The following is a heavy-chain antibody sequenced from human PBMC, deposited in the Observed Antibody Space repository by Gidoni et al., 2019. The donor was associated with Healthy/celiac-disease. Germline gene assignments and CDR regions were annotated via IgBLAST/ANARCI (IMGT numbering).Heavy chain of an antibody. CDR2: ISWNSGSI. CDR3: AKSKSNGYYYTFEY. CDR1: GFTFDDYA. D-gene: IGHD3-22*01. V-gene: IGHV3-9*01. J-gene: IGHJ4*02. Sequence: EVQLVESGGGLVQPGRSLRLSCAASGFTFDDYAMHWVRQAPGKGLEWVSGISWNSGSIAYADSVKGRFTISRDNAKNSLFLQMNSLRAEDTALYYCAKSKSNGYYYTFEYWGQGTLVTVSS.